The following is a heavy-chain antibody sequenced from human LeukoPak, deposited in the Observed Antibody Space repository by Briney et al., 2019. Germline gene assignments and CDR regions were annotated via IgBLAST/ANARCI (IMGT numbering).Heavy chain of an antibody. D-gene: IGHD7-27*01. CDR2: INSSSSYI. CDR3: ARDSGYYYYMDV. CDR1: GFTFSNYN. V-gene: IGHV3-21*01. J-gene: IGHJ6*03. Sequence: GGSLRLSCAASGFTFSNYNMNWVRQAPGKGLEWVASINSSSSYIYYADSVKGRFTITRDNAKNTLYLQMNSLRAEDTAVYYCARDSGYYYYMDVWGKGTTVTVSS.